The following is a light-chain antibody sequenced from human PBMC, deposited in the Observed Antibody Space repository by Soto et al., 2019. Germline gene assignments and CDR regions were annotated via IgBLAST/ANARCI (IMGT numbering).Light chain of an antibody. CDR3: QRYYNAPFT. V-gene: IGKV1-27*01. CDR1: QGIKNY. J-gene: IGKJ4*01. CDR2: AAS. Sequence: DIQVTQHPSSLSASVADRVTITCRASQGIKNYLAWYQQKPGEIPKLLIYAASTLESGIPPRFSGSGSGTEFTLTINNLQPEDVATYYCQRYYNAPFTFGGGTKVEIK.